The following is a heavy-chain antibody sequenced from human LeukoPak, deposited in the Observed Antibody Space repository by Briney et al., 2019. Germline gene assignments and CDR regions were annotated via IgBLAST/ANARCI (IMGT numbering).Heavy chain of an antibody. CDR2: ISSSGSTI. V-gene: IGHV3-48*03. Sequence: GGSLRLSCAASGFTFSSYEMNWVRQAPGEGLEWVSYISSSGSTIYYADSVKGRFTISRDNAKNSLYLQMNSPRAEDTAVYYCARVLPVASRDYWGQGTLVTVSS. CDR3: ARVLPVASRDY. D-gene: IGHD2-2*01. CDR1: GFTFSSYE. J-gene: IGHJ4*02.